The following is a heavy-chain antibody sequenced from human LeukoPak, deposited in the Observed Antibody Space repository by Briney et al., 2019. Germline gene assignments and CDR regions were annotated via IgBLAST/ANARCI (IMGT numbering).Heavy chain of an antibody. CDR2: IYYRGST. J-gene: IGHJ4*02. V-gene: IGHV4-39*01. CDR3: ARRWRFDY. Sequence: SETLSLTCGVSGASISDYYWGWIRQPPGKGLEWIGSIYYRGSTYHNPSLKSRVTISVDTSKNQLSLKLSSVTAADTAVYYCARRWRFDYWGQGTLVTVSS. CDR1: GASISDYY. D-gene: IGHD2-15*01.